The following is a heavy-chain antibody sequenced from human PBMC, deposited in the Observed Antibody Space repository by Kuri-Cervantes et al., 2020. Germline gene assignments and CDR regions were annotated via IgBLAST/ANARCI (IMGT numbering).Heavy chain of an antibody. D-gene: IGHD3-10*01. CDR3: AREMEGSGSYSDEREDWYFDL. J-gene: IGHJ2*01. Sequence: ASVKVSCKASGYAFTSYDINWVRQATGQGLEWMGWMNPNSGNTGYAQKFQGRVTMTRDTSTSTVYMELSSLRSEDTAVYYCAREMEGSGSYSDEREDWYFDLWGRGTLVTVSS. CDR1: GYAFTSYD. V-gene: IGHV1-8*01. CDR2: MNPNSGNT.